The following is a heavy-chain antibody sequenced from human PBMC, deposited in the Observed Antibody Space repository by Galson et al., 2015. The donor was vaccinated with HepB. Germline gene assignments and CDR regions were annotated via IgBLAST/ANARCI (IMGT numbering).Heavy chain of an antibody. D-gene: IGHD1-26*01. V-gene: IGHV3-30*04. CDR2: ISYDGSNK. Sequence: SLRLSCAASGFTFSSYAMHWVRQAPGKGLEWVAVISYDGSNKYYADSVKGRFTISRDNSKNTLYLQMNSLRAEDTAVYYCAREGGSYTRGFQHWGQGTLVTVSS. CDR3: AREGGSYTRGFQH. J-gene: IGHJ1*01. CDR1: GFTFSSYA.